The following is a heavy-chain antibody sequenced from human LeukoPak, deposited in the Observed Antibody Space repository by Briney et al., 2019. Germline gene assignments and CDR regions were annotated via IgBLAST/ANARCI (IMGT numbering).Heavy chain of an antibody. CDR3: ARAPVAAAGGFDY. CDR2: IKQDGSEK. D-gene: IGHD6-13*01. Sequence: PGGSLRLSCAASFTFSNYWMSWVRQAPGKGLEWVANIKQDGSEKYYVDSVEGRFTISRDNANNSLYLQMNSLRAEDTAVYYCARAPVAAAGGFDYWGQGTLVTVSS. CDR1: FTFSNYW. V-gene: IGHV3-7*04. J-gene: IGHJ4*02.